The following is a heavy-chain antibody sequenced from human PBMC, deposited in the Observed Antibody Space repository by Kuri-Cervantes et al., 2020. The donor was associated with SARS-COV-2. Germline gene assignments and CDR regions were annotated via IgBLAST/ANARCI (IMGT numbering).Heavy chain of an antibody. J-gene: IGHJ6*03. CDR2: FSFGAST. V-gene: IGHV4-59*01. CDR3: ARATAMAPYYYYYYYMDV. D-gene: IGHD5-18*01. CDR1: GDFISNYF. Sequence: SETLSLTCTVSGDFISNYFWTWIRQPPGKGLEWIGYFSFGASTDYNPSLKSRVTISVDTSTNQISLRLTSVTAADTAVYYCARATAMAPYYYYYYYMDVWGKGTTVTVSS.